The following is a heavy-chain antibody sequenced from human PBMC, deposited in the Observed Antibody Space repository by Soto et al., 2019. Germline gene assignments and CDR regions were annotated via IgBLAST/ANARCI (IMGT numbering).Heavy chain of an antibody. Sequence: QVQLVESGGGVVQPGRSLRLSCAASGFTFSSYAMHWVRQAPGKGLEWVAVISYDGSNKYYADSVKGRFTISRDNSKNTLYLQMNSLRAEDTAVYYCARGSGWPWYFDLWGRGTLVTVSS. D-gene: IGHD6-19*01. CDR2: ISYDGSNK. CDR3: ARGSGWPWYFDL. J-gene: IGHJ2*01. V-gene: IGHV3-30-3*01. CDR1: GFTFSSYA.